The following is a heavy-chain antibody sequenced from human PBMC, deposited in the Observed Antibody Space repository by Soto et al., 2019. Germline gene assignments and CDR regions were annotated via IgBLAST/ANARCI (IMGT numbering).Heavy chain of an antibody. D-gene: IGHD3-3*01. CDR1: GFTFSSHA. CDR3: AKDRAEGGTIFGVVIIPVFYFDY. Sequence: GRSLRLSCAASGFTFSSHAMSWVLQAPGKGLEWVSAISGSGGSTYYADSVKGRFTISRDNSKNTLYLQMNSLRAEDTAVYYCAKDRAEGGTIFGVVIIPVFYFDYWGQGTLVTVSS. CDR2: ISGSGGST. V-gene: IGHV3-23*01. J-gene: IGHJ4*02.